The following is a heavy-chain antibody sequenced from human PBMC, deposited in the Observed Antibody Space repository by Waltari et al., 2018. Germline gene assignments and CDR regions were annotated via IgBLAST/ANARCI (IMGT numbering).Heavy chain of an antibody. CDR1: GGSIRSGGFY. CDR2: INHSGST. V-gene: IGHV4-31*03. J-gene: IGHJ3*02. Sequence: QVQLQESGPGLVKPSQTLPLTCTVSGGSIRSGGFYWSWIRQHPGKGLEWIGYINHSGSTYYTPSLKSRVTISVDTSKNQFSLRLSAVTAADTAVYYCASGRVSPWFGELGGDAFDIWGQGTMVTVSS. D-gene: IGHD3-10*01. CDR3: ASGRVSPWFGELGGDAFDI.